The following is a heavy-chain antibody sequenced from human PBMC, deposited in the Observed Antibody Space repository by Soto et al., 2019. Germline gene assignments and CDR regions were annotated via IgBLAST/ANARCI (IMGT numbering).Heavy chain of an antibody. V-gene: IGHV1-46*01. CDR2: INPSGGST. J-gene: IGHJ5*02. D-gene: IGHD6-6*01. CDR3: ARPAGRLANWFDP. CDR1: GYTFTDYR. Sequence: ASVKVSCKACGYTFTDYRMIWVRQAPGQGLEWMGIINPSGGSTNYAPNFQGRVTLTRDSFTSTVYMELSNLRSEDTAVYYCARPAGRLANWFDPWGQGTLVTVSS.